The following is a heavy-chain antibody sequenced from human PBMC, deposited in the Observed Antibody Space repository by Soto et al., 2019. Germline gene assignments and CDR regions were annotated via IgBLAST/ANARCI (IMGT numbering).Heavy chain of an antibody. CDR2: ISGSGGST. J-gene: IGHJ4*02. CDR1: VFTFSSYA. D-gene: IGHD2-2*01. Sequence: VGSLRLSCASSVFTFSSYAMSCVRQSPGKWLEWVSAISGSGGSTYYADSVKGRFTISRDNSKNTLYLQMNSLRAEDTAVYYCAKLEVVVVPAATACCFEYWGQGTLVNVSS. V-gene: IGHV3-23*01. CDR3: AKLEVVVVPAATACCFEY.